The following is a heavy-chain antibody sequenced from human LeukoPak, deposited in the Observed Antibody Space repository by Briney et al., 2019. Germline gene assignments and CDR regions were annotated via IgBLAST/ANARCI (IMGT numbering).Heavy chain of an antibody. V-gene: IGHV3-30*03. Sequence: GGSLRLSCAASGFPFSSYGIHWVRQAPGKGLEWVAVISYDGSNKYYADSVKGRFTISRDNSKNTLYLQMNSLRTEDTAVYYCARARYLPLPDYWGQGTLVTVSS. CDR1: GFPFSSYG. J-gene: IGHJ4*02. CDR2: ISYDGSNK. D-gene: IGHD3-16*02. CDR3: ARARYLPLPDY.